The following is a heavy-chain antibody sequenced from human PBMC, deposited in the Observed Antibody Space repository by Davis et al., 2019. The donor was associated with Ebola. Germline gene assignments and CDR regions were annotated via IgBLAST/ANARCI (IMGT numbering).Heavy chain of an antibody. Sequence: GGSLRLSCAASGFTFSSYGMHWVRQAPGKGLEWVAVIWYDGSNKYYADSVKGRFTISRDNAENSLYLQMNSLRAEDTAVYYCARVGFCTGGVCYDHYYYGMDVWGQGTTVTVSS. CDR2: IWYDGSNK. CDR3: ARVGFCTGGVCYDHYYYGMDV. V-gene: IGHV3-33*01. D-gene: IGHD2-8*02. CDR1: GFTFSSYG. J-gene: IGHJ6*02.